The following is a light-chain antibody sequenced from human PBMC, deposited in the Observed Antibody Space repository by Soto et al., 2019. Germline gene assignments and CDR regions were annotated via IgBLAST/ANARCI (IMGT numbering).Light chain of an antibody. J-gene: IGKJ3*01. V-gene: IGKV1-5*01. CDR1: QSISSW. CDR3: QHYGNSPPSVT. CDR2: DAS. Sequence: DIQMTQSPSTLSASVGDRVTITCRASQSISSWLAWYQQKPGKAPKLLIYDASSLESGVPSRFSGSGSGTDFTLTISRLEPEDFAVYYCQHYGNSPPSVTFGPGTKVDIK.